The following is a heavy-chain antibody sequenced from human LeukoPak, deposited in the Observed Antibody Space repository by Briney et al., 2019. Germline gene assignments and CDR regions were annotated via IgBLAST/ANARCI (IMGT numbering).Heavy chain of an antibody. J-gene: IGHJ4*02. D-gene: IGHD3-10*01. V-gene: IGHV4-59*08. CDR1: GGSISSYY. CDR2: IYYSGST. Sequence: SETLSLTCTVSGGSISSYYWSWIRQPPGKGLEWIGYIYYSGSTNYNPSLKSRVTISVDTSKNQFSLKLSSVTAADTAVYYCARHNSWFGELPNFDYWGQGTLVTVSS. CDR3: ARHNSWFGELPNFDY.